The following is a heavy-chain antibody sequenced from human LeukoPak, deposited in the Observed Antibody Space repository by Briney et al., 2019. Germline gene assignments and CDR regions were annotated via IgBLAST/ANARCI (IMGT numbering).Heavy chain of an antibody. V-gene: IGHV4-4*02. J-gene: IGHJ5*02. CDR3: AREPPRMVRGVIGPWFDP. D-gene: IGHD3-10*01. CDR2: IYHSGST. Sequence: PSGTLSLTCAVSGGSISSSNWWGWVRQPPGKGLEWSGEIYHSGSTNYNPSLKRRVTISVDKSKNQFSLKLSSVTAADTAVYYCAREPPRMVRGVIGPWFDPWGQGTLVTVSS. CDR1: GGSISSSNW.